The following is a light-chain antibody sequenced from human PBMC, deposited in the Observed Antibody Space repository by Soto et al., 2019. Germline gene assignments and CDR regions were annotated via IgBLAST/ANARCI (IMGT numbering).Light chain of an antibody. J-gene: IGKJ3*01. CDR2: NTS. CDR3: QHYGGSFI. Sequence: EIVLTQSPATLSLSPGERATVSCRVSQSINSKSLVWYQRKFGQAPRLLIYNTSSRATGIPDRFSGSGSGTDFTLSISRLEPEDFAVYYCQHYGGSFIFGPGTKVDFK. V-gene: IGKV3-20*01. CDR1: QSINSKS.